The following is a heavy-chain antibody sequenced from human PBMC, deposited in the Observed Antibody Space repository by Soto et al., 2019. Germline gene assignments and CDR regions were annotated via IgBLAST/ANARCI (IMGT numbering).Heavy chain of an antibody. CDR1: GFTFSSYG. V-gene: IGHV3-33*01. D-gene: IGHD4-17*01. CDR2: IWYDGSNK. CDR3: GRSCGAVTQFDY. Sequence: QVQLVESGGGVVQPGRSLRLSCAASGFTFSSYGMHWVRQAPGKGLEWVAVIWYDGSNKYYADSVKGRFTISRDNSKNTRYLQMNSLRAEDTAVYYCGRSCGAVTQFDYWGQGTLVTVSS. J-gene: IGHJ4*02.